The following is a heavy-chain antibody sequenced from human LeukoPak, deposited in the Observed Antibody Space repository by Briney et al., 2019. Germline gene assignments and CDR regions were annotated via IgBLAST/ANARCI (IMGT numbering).Heavy chain of an antibody. V-gene: IGHV1-18*01. Sequence: PLASVKVSCKASGYTFTSYGISWVRQAPGQGLEWMGWISAYNGNTNYAQKLQGRVTMTTDTSTSTAYMELRSLRSDDTAVYYCATVGPSSSITSAGTRGPYWFDPWGQGTLVTVSS. CDR3: ATVGPSSSITSAGTRGPYWFDP. J-gene: IGHJ5*02. CDR1: GYTFTSYG. CDR2: ISAYNGNT. D-gene: IGHD6-13*01.